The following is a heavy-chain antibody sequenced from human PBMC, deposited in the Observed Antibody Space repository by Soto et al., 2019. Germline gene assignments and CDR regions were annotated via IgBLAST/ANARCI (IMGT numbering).Heavy chain of an antibody. Sequence: SQTLSLTCAISGDSVSSDSAAWNWIRQSPSRGLEWLGRTYYRSKWYNDYAVSVKSRITINPDTSKNQFSLQLNSVTPEDTAVYYCAREEVQFCSSTSCYMSYYYGMDVWGQGTTVTVSS. J-gene: IGHJ6*02. CDR2: TYYRSKWYN. CDR1: GDSVSSDSAA. D-gene: IGHD2-2*02. CDR3: AREEVQFCSSTSCYMSYYYGMDV. V-gene: IGHV6-1*01.